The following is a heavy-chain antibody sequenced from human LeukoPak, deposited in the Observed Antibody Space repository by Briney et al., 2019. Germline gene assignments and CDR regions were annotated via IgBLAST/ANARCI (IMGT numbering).Heavy chain of an antibody. V-gene: IGHV4-34*01. CDR1: GGSFSGYY. Sequence: SETLSLTCAVYGGSFSGYYWSWIRQPPGKGLEWIGEINHSGSTNYNPSLKSRVTISVDTSKNQFYLNLSSVTAADTAVYYCARAVGAFDWLPLFDFWGQGALVTVSS. J-gene: IGHJ4*02. CDR3: ARAVGAFDWLPLFDF. D-gene: IGHD3-9*01. CDR2: INHSGST.